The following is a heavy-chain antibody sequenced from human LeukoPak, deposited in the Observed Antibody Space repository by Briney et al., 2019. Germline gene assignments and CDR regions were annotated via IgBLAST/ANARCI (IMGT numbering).Heavy chain of an antibody. CDR1: GYTFTGYY. V-gene: IGHV1-2*02. CDR3: ARDRGCSGVSCYFS. Sequence: GASVKVSCKASGYTFTGYYMHWVRQAPGQGLEWMGWINPNSGGTNYAQKFQGRVTMTRDTSISTAYMELSSLRSDDTAVYYCARDRGCSGVSCYFSWGQGTLVSVSS. CDR2: INPNSGGT. D-gene: IGHD2-15*01. J-gene: IGHJ4*02.